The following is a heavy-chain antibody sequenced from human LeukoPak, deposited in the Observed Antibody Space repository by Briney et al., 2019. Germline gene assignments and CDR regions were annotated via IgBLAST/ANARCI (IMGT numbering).Heavy chain of an antibody. J-gene: IGHJ4*02. CDR3: ARVFAGSFDY. V-gene: IGHV3-7*01. Sequence: GGSLRLSCAASGFIFSSYWMSWVRQAPGKGLEWVANIKQDGSEKYYVDSVKGRFTISRDNAKNSLYLQMNSLRAEDTAVYYCARVFAGSFDYWGQGTLVTVSS. CDR2: IKQDGSEK. CDR1: GFIFSSYW.